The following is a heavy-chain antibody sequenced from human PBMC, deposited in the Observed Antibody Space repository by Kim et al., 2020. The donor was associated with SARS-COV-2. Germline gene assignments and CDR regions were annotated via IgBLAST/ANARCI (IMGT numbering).Heavy chain of an antibody. CDR2: INPSNAFT. V-gene: IGHV1-46*01. J-gene: IGHJ4*02. D-gene: IGHD2-8*01. Sequence: ASVKVSCKASGFTFTNYFMHWVRQAPGQGLEWMGTINPSNAFTQYTQKYQGRVIITKDTSTSTVYMEVSSLRSEDTAVYYCAREAALMAVPEKNFDHWGQGTRVTVSS. CDR1: GFTFTNYF. CDR3: AREAALMAVPEKNFDH.